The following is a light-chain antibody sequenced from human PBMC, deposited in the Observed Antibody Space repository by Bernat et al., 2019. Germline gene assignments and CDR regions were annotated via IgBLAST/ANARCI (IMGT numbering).Light chain of an antibody. V-gene: IGKV3-20*01. J-gene: IGKJ1*01. CDR1: QSVSSIY. Sequence: EIVLTQSPGTLSLSPGERATLSCRASQSVSSIYLAWYQQKPGQAPRLLIYGASSRATGIPDRFSSSGSGTDFTLTISRLEPEDFAVYYCQQYGSSPRTFGQGTKVEIK. CDR2: GAS. CDR3: QQYGSSPRT.